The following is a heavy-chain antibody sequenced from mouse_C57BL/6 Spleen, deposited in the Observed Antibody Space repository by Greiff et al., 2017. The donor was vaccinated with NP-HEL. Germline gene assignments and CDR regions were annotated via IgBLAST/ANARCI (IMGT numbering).Heavy chain of an antibody. D-gene: IGHD1-1*01. CDR3: ARLLDYFDY. CDR2: IYPGDGDT. V-gene: IGHV1-82*01. Sequence: VQLQQSGPELVKPGASVKISCKASGYAFSSSWMNWVKQRPGKGLEWIGRIYPGDGDTNYNGKFKGKATLTADKSSSTAYMQLSSLTSEDSAVYFCARLLDYFDYWGQGTTLTVSS. J-gene: IGHJ2*01. CDR1: GYAFSSSW.